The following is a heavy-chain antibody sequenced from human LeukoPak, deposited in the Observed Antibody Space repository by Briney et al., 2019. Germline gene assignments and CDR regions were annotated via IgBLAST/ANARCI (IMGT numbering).Heavy chain of an antibody. V-gene: IGHV4-31*03. CDR3: SRESGAFSPFGY. D-gene: IGHD1-26*01. Sequence: PSETLSLTCTVSGGSISSGGYYWSWIRQHPGEGLEWIGYIYYSGSTYYNPSLKSRVTMSLDRSKNHLSLTLTSVTAADTAVYYCSRESGAFSPFGYWGQGTLVTVSS. J-gene: IGHJ4*02. CDR2: IYYSGST. CDR1: GGSISSGGYY.